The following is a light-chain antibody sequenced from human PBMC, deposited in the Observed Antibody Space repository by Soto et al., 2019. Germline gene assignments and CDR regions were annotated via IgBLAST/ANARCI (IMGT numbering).Light chain of an antibody. CDR1: SSDVGGYNY. CDR3: SSYTSRSTPWV. CDR2: EVS. V-gene: IGLV2-14*01. J-gene: IGLJ3*02. Sequence: QSALTQPASVSGSPGQSITISCTGTSSDVGGYNYVSWYQQHPGKAPKLMIYEVSNRPLGVSNRFSGSKSGNTASLTISGLQAEDEADYYCSSYTSRSTPWVFGGGTKLTVL.